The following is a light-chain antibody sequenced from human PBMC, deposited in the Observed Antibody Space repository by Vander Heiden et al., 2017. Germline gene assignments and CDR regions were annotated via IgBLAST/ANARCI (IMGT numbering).Light chain of an antibody. Sequence: DIQMTQSPSSLSASVGNRVTISCRASQSISSYLNWYQQKAGKAPKLLIYAASNLRSGVPSRFSGSGSGTDFTLTINRLQPEDFATYFCQQSVSSPSTFGQRTKLEIK. CDR2: AAS. J-gene: IGKJ2*01. CDR3: QQSVSSPST. CDR1: QSISSY. V-gene: IGKV1-39*01.